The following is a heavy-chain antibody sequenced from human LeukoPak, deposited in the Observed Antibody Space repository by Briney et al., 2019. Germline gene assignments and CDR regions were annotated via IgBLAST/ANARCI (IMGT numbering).Heavy chain of an antibody. V-gene: IGHV3-23*01. J-gene: IGHJ4*02. CDR2: ISGGVGST. CDR3: ARRSNPPGRIDH. CDR1: GFTFSTYA. Sequence: GGSLRLSCAASGFTFSTYAMGWARQAPGKGLEWVSGISGGVGSTYYADSVKGRFTISRGNSKNTMYLQMNSLKGEDTAVYYCARRSNPPGRIDHWGQGTLVTVSS. D-gene: IGHD1-14*01.